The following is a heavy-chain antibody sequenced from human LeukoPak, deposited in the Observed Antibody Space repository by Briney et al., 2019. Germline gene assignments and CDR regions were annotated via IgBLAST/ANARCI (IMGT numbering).Heavy chain of an antibody. CDR3: ARERKEWLPEEGTEDYYYYMDV. V-gene: IGHV3-21*01. Sequence: PGGSLRLSCAASGFTFSSYGMNWVRQAPGKGLEWVSSISSSSTYIYYADADSVKDRFTISRDNAKNSLYLQMNSLRAEDTVVYYCARERKEWLPEEGTEDYYYYMDVWGKGTTVTVSS. J-gene: IGHJ6*03. CDR2: ISSSSTYI. CDR1: GFTFSSYG. D-gene: IGHD3-3*01.